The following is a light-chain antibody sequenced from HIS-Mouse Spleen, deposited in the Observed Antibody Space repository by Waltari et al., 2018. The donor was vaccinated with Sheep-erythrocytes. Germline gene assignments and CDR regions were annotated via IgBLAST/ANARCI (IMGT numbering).Light chain of an antibody. CDR2: EVS. V-gene: IGLV2-8*01. J-gene: IGLJ3*02. CDR3: SSYAGSNNWV. Sequence: QSALTQPPSASGSPGQSVTISCTGTRSDVGGYNYFPWYQQHPGKAPKLMIYEVSKRASGVPDRFSGSKSGNTASLTVSGLQAEDEADYYCSSYAGSNNWVFGGGTKLTVL. CDR1: RSDVGGYNY.